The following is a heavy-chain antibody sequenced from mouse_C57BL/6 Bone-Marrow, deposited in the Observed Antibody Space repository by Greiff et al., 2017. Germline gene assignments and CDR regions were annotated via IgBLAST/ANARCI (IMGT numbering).Heavy chain of an antibody. V-gene: IGHV1-5*01. CDR3: TRFSNYVDWYCDV. J-gene: IGHJ1*03. D-gene: IGHD2-5*01. Sequence: VQLQQSGTVLARPGASVKMSCKTSGYTFTSYWMHWVKQRPGQGLEWIGAIYPGNSDTSYNQKFKGKAKLTAVTSASTAYMELSSLTNEDSAVYYCTRFSNYVDWYCDVWGTGTTVTVSS. CDR2: IYPGNSDT. CDR1: GYTFTSYW.